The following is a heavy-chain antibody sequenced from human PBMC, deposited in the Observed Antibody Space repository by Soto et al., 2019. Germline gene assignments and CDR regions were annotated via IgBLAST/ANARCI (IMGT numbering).Heavy chain of an antibody. CDR1: GFIFDDYA. CDR2: ISWNSGSI. J-gene: IGHJ5*02. V-gene: IGHV3-9*01. D-gene: IGHD3-10*01. CDR3: AKAGMVRGVIIRTNWFDP. Sequence: GGSLRLSCAASGFIFDDYAMHWVRQAPGKGLEWVSGISWNSGSIGYADSVKGRFTISRDNAKSSLYLQMNSLRAEDTAVYYCAKAGMVRGVIIRTNWFDPWGQGTLVTVSS.